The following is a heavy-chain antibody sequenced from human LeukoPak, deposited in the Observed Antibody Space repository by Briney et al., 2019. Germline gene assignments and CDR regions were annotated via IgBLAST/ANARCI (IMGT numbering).Heavy chain of an antibody. Sequence: GGSLRLSCAASGFTFSSYEMNWVRQAPGKGLEWVANIKQDGSEKYYVDSVKGRFTISRDNAKNSLYLQMNSLRAEDTAVYYCARPRVITHYFDYWGQGTLVTVSS. D-gene: IGHD3-22*01. CDR2: IKQDGSEK. V-gene: IGHV3-7*01. CDR1: GFTFSSYE. J-gene: IGHJ4*02. CDR3: ARPRVITHYFDY.